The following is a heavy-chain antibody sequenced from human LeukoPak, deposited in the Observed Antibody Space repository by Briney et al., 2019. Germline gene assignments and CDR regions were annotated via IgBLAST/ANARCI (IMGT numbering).Heavy chain of an antibody. CDR2: IYTSGST. V-gene: IGHV4-61*09. CDR3: ARSRRTAVFDP. J-gene: IGHJ5*02. D-gene: IGHD6-6*01. CDR1: GYSISSGYY. Sequence: SETLSLTCTVSGYSISSGYYWGWIRQPAGKGLEWIGHIYTSGSTNYNPSLKSRVTISVDTSKNQFSLKLTSVTAADTAVYYCARSRRTAVFDPWGQGILVTVSS.